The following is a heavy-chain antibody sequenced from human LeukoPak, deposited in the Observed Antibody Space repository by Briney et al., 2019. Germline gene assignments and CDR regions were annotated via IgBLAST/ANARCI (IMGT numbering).Heavy chain of an antibody. V-gene: IGHV1-3*01. CDR1: GYIFTKYV. CDR2: IKAGNGDT. CDR3: ARDDCGDTCYPGGY. J-gene: IGHJ4*02. D-gene: IGHD2-21*01. Sequence: GASVTVSRKASGYIFTKYVVHWVRQAPGQRPEWMGWIKAGNGDTKYSQNFQGRLTITRDTSASTVYMELSSLTSEDTALYYCARDDCGDTCYPGGYWGQGTLVTVSS.